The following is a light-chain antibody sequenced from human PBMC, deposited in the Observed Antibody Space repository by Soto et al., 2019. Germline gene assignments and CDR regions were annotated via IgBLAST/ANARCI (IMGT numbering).Light chain of an antibody. J-gene: IGKJ1*01. Sequence: IVLTQSPCPLSLPPGERATLSCRASQGIAGSYLAWYQQRPGQAPRLLIYGASSRTTGIPDRFSGSGSGTDFSLTISRLEPEDFAVYYCQLYTTFLQGTKVDI. CDR1: QGIAGSY. CDR2: GAS. V-gene: IGKV3-20*01. CDR3: QLYTT.